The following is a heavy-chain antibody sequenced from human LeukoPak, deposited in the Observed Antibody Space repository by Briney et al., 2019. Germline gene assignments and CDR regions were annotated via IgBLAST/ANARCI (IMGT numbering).Heavy chain of an antibody. CDR2: ISGSGGST. D-gene: IGHD3-22*01. Sequence: GGSLRLSCAASGFTFSSYAMSWVRQAPGKGLEWVSAISGSGGSTYYADSVKGRFTISRDNSKNTLYLQMNSLRAEDTAVYYCARTRRVTMMVVGRFDYWGQGTLVTVSS. J-gene: IGHJ4*02. V-gene: IGHV3-23*01. CDR1: GFTFSSYA. CDR3: ARTRRVTMMVVGRFDY.